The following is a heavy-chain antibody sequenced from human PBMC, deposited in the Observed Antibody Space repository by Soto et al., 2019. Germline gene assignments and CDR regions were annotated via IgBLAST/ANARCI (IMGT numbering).Heavy chain of an antibody. V-gene: IGHV3-23*01. J-gene: IGHJ4*02. CDR3: AKGLYYYCSGRQLFHY. CDR1: GFTFSTYA. Sequence: EVQLLESGGGLVQPGGSLRLSCAASGFTFSTYAMSWVRQAPGKGLEWVSTISGSGGTTYYADSVEGRFTISRDSFKNTLYLQMNSLRAEDTAVYYCAKGLYYYCSGRQLFHYWGQGTLVTVSS. D-gene: IGHD3-10*01. CDR2: ISGSGGTT.